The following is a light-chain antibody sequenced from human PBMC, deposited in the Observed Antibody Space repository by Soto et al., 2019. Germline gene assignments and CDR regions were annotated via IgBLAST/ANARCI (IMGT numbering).Light chain of an antibody. Sequence: EIVLTQSPATLSLSPGERATLSCRASQSVSSYLAWYQQKPGQAPRLLIYDASNRATGIPARFSGSGSGTDFTLTISSLEPDEFAVYYCQQRSDWPSTLGGGTKVQIK. J-gene: IGKJ4*01. CDR2: DAS. CDR1: QSVSSY. V-gene: IGKV3-11*01. CDR3: QQRSDWPST.